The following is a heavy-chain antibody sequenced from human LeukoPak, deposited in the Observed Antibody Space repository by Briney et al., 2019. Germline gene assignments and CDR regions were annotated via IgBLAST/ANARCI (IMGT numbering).Heavy chain of an antibody. J-gene: IGHJ4*02. D-gene: IGHD3-22*01. CDR1: GGSISSGGYY. CDR3: AREYYYDSSGYPRRYFDY. V-gene: IGHV4-31*03. CDR2: IYYSGST. Sequence: PSETLSLTCTVSGGSISSGGYYWSWIRQHSGKGLEWIGYIYYSGSTYYNPSLKSRVTISVDTPKNQFSLKLSSVTAADTAVYYCAREYYYDSSGYPRRYFDYWGQGTLVTVSS.